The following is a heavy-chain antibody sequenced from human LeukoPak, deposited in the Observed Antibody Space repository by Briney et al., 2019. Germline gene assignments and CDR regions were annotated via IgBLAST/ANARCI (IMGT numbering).Heavy chain of an antibody. Sequence: PGGSLRLSCAASGFTFSSYWMSWVRQAPGKGPEWVGNINQDGSERYYVDSVKGRFTISRDNAKNSLYLQMNSLRAEDTAVYYCARAMARRNDYFDPWDQGTLVTVSS. V-gene: IGHV3-7*04. CDR3: ARAMARRNDYFDP. D-gene: IGHD4-11*01. CDR2: INQDGSER. J-gene: IGHJ5*02. CDR1: GFTFSSYW.